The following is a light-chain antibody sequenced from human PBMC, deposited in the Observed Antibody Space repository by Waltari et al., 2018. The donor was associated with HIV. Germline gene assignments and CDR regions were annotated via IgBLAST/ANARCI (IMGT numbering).Light chain of an antibody. CDR1: SSNIGTNY. J-gene: IGLJ2*01. CDR3: AAWDDTLTVV. Sequence: QSVLTQPPSASGTPGQSVTISRSGTSSNIGTNYVYWYQQFPGTAPKLLIYRNNKRPSGVPDRFSGSKSGTSASLYISGLRSDDEAEYYCAAWDDTLTVVFGGGTKLTVL. V-gene: IGLV1-47*01. CDR2: RNN.